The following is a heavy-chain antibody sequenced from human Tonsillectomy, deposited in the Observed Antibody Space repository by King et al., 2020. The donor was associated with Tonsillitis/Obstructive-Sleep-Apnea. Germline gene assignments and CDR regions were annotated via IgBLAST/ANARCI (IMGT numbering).Heavy chain of an antibody. CDR2: FSWEVGST. CDR3: AKGGTAAGTFDY. J-gene: IGHJ4*02. V-gene: IGHV3-43*01. Sequence: VQLVESGGVVVQPGGSLRLSCAASVFTFVDYTRHWVRQAPGRGLEGVSLFSWEVGSTYYADSVKGRFSIPGENSKNSLYLQMNSLRTEDTALYYCAKGGTAAGTFDYWGQGTLVTVSS. D-gene: IGHD2-15*01. CDR1: VFTFVDYT.